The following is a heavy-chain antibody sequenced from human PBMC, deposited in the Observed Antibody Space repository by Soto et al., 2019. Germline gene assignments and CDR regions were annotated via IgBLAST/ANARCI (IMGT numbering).Heavy chain of an antibody. J-gene: IGHJ5*02. V-gene: IGHV1-18*04. CDR3: ASSPGERDWFDP. Sequence: KVSCKAPADTFTSYGISWVRQAPGQGLEWMGWISAYNGNTNYAQKLQGRVTMTTDTSTSTAYMELRSLRSDDTAVYYCASSPGERDWFDPWGQGTLVTVSS. CDR1: ADTFTSYG. D-gene: IGHD1-1*01. CDR2: ISAYNGNT.